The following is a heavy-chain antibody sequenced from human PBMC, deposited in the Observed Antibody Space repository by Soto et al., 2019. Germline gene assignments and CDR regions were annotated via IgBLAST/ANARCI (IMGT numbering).Heavy chain of an antibody. Sequence: PSETLSLICTVSGGSISSYYWSWIRQPAGKGLEWIGRIYTSGSTNYNPSLKSRVTMSVDTSKNQFSLKLSSVTAADTAVYYCARAAGVVVITYFDYWGQGTLVTVSS. J-gene: IGHJ4*02. D-gene: IGHD3-22*01. CDR1: GGSISSYY. CDR3: ARAAGVVVITYFDY. V-gene: IGHV4-4*07. CDR2: IYTSGST.